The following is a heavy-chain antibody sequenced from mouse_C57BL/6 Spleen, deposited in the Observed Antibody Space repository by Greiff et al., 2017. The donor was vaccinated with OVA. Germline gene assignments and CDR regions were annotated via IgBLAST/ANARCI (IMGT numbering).Heavy chain of an antibody. Sequence: QVQLKQPGAELVKPGASVKLSCKASGYTFTSYWMHWVKQRPGQGLEWIGMIHPNSGSTNYNEKFKSKATLTVDKSSSTDYMQLSSLTSEDSAVYYCAKKGLRNYAMDYWGQGTSVTVSS. D-gene: IGHD2-4*01. J-gene: IGHJ4*01. CDR2: IHPNSGST. CDR3: AKKGLRNYAMDY. CDR1: GYTFTSYW. V-gene: IGHV1-64*01.